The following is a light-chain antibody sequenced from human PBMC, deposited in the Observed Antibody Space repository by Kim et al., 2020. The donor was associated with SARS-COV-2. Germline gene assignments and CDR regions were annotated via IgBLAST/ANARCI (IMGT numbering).Light chain of an antibody. CDR2: STT. CDR1: TGAVTSSYY. J-gene: IGLJ3*02. V-gene: IGLV7-43*01. CDR3: LLYCGGTQLWV. Sequence: TITRTCASSTGAVTSSYYANWFQQNPGQAPRALIYSTTKKHSWTPARFSGSLLGGKAALTLSGVQPDDEADYYCLLYCGGTQLWVFGGGTQLTVL.